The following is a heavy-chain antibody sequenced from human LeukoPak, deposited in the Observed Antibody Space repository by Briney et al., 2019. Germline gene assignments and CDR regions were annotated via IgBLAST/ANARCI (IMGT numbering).Heavy chain of an antibody. CDR2: ITHSGRT. CDR3: ARGPRIVPADDGYYYMDV. V-gene: IGHV4-34*01. Sequence: SETLSLTCAAYGGVFRVYYWTWIRRPPGKGLEWIGEITHSGRTNYNPSLKSRVSISVDMAKKQFSLNLNSVTAADTAVYYCARGPRIVPADDGYYYMDVWGAGTTVTVSS. J-gene: IGHJ6*03. CDR1: GGVFRVYY. D-gene: IGHD2-2*01.